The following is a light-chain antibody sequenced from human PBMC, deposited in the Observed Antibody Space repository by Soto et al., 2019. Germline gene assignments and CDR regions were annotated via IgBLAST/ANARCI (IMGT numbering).Light chain of an antibody. V-gene: IGKV1-6*01. J-gene: IGKJ1*01. CDR2: AAS. Sequence: AIQMTQSPSSLSASVGDRVTITCRASQGIRNDLGWYQQKPGKPPKLLIYAASSLQSGVPSRFSGSGSGTDFTLTISSLQPEDVATYYCLQDRHYPRTFGQGTKVEIK. CDR1: QGIRND. CDR3: LQDRHYPRT.